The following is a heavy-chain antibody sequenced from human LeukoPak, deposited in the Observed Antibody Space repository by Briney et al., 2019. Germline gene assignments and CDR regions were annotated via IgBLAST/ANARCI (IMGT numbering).Heavy chain of an antibody. Sequence: PGGSLRLSCAASGFTFSSYWMHWVRQAPEKGLVWVSSINTDGSSTYYADSVKGRLTISRDNAKNTMYLQMNTLRAEDTAVYYCARDREGGYVDYWGQGTLVTVSS. CDR2: INTDGSST. V-gene: IGHV3-74*01. CDR3: ARDREGGYVDY. D-gene: IGHD1-26*01. CDR1: GFTFSSYW. J-gene: IGHJ4*02.